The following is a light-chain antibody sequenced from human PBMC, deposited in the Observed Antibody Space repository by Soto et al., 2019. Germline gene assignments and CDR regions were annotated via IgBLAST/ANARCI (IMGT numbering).Light chain of an antibody. V-gene: IGKV3-15*01. Sequence: EIVMTQSPATLSLSPGERATLSFMASQSVSPYLAWYQQKPGQAPRLLIHGASTRATGIPARFSGSGSGTEFTLTISSLQSEDFAFYYCHQYNNWPRTFGQGTKVDIK. CDR1: QSVSPY. CDR2: GAS. J-gene: IGKJ1*01. CDR3: HQYNNWPRT.